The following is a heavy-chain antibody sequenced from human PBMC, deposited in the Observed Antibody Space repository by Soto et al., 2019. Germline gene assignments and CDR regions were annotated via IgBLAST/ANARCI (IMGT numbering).Heavy chain of an antibody. J-gene: IGHJ4*02. Sequence: EVHLVESGGGLVQPGGSLRLSCAASGFTFSNYWMHWVRQAPGKGVMWVSRINSDGSSTTYADSVKGRFTISRDNTKNTLYLQMSSLRAEDTAVYYCASGYCYGANCLGWGQGTLVTVSS. CDR3: ASGYCYGANCLG. CDR2: INSDGSST. D-gene: IGHD2-15*01. CDR1: GFTFSNYW. V-gene: IGHV3-74*01.